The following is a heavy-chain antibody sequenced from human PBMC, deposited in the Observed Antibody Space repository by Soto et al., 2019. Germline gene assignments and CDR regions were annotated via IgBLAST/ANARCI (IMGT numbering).Heavy chain of an antibody. CDR2: IYPSGMP. CDR3: ARDRGYRDSDYYGMDV. CDR1: DGSVRNGMYY. V-gene: IGHV4-30-2*01. Sequence: TSETLSLTCSVSDGSVRNGMYYWSWIRQPPGKGLEWIGYIYPSGMPFHNPSLRSRVTISIDRSNDQFSLQLSSVTAADTAVYYCARDRGYRDSDYYGMDVWGQGITVTVSS. D-gene: IGHD5-12*01. J-gene: IGHJ6*02.